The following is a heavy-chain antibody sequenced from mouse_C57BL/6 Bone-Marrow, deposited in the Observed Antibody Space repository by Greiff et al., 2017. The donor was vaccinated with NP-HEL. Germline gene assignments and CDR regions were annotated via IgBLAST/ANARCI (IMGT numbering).Heavy chain of an antibody. CDR2: IRNKANGYTT. CDR3: ARSYYDYDGGFAY. Sequence: EVKLMESGGGLVQPGGSLSLSCAASGFTFTDYYMSWVRQPPGKALEWLGFIRNKANGYTTEYSASVKGRFTISRDNSQSILYLQMNALRAEDSATYYCARSYYDYDGGFAYWGQGTLVTVSA. V-gene: IGHV7-3*01. J-gene: IGHJ3*01. CDR1: GFTFTDYY. D-gene: IGHD2-4*01.